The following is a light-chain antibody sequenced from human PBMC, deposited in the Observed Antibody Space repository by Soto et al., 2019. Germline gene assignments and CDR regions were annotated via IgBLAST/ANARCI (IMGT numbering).Light chain of an antibody. CDR2: GAS. Sequence: EIVLTQSPGTLSFSPGEGATLSCRASQSVSSSYIAWYQQRPGQTPSLLIYGASTRATGIPDRFSGSGSGTDFTLTISRLEPEDFAVYYCQQYGSSPPITFGQGTRLEIK. J-gene: IGKJ5*01. CDR1: QSVSSSY. CDR3: QQYGSSPPIT. V-gene: IGKV3-20*01.